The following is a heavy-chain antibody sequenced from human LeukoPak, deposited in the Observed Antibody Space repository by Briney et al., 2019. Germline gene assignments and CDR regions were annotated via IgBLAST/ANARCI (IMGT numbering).Heavy chain of an antibody. D-gene: IGHD6-13*01. CDR1: GFTFSSYG. V-gene: IGHV3-30*18. CDR2: ISYDGSNK. CDR3: AKGEQQLEKTYYYYGMDV. J-gene: IGHJ6*02. Sequence: PGRSLRLSCAASGFTFSSYGMHWVRQAPGKGLEGVAVISYDGSNKYYADSVKGRFTISRDNSKNTLYLQMNSLRAEDTAVYYCAKGEQQLEKTYYYYGMDVWGQGTTVTVSS.